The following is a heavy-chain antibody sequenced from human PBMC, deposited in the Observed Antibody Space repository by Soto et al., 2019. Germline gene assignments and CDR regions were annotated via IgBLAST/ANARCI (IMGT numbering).Heavy chain of an antibody. CDR2: ISWNSFNI. CDR1: GFTFDDYA. V-gene: IGHV3-9*01. Sequence: GGSLRLSCAVSGFTFDDYAMHWVRQAPGKGLEWVSGISWNSFNIGYAHSVKGRFTISSDNVKNSLYLQMNGLRVEDTALYYCAKELGPGEINNLDSFGFDMWGQGTMVTVSS. J-gene: IGHJ3*02. CDR3: AKELGPGEINNLDSFGFDM. D-gene: IGHD3-10*01.